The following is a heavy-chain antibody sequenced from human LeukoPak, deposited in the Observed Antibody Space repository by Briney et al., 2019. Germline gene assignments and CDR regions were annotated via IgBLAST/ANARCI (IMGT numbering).Heavy chain of an antibody. V-gene: IGHV3-9*01. CDR2: ISWNSSKI. CDR3: ARDLDSSAYYQGFDY. J-gene: IGHJ4*02. CDR1: GFTFDDYT. D-gene: IGHD3-22*01. Sequence: GGSLRLSCAASGFTFDDYTMHWVRQAPGKGPEWVSGISWNSSKIDYADSVKGRFTISRDNAKNSLYLQMNSLRAEDTAVYYCARDLDSSAYYQGFDYWGQGTLVTVSS.